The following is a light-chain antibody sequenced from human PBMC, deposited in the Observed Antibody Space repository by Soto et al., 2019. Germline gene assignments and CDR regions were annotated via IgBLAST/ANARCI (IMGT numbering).Light chain of an antibody. J-gene: IGKJ2*01. CDR1: QSLITT. V-gene: IGKV3-20*01. Sequence: ELVMTRSPATQSVSPGERDTLSCRASQSLITTLAWYQQKPGQAPRLLIYGASTRATGIPDRFSGSGSGTDFSLTISRLEPEDFAVYYCQQYGSSPHTFGQGTKVDIK. CDR3: QQYGSSPHT. CDR2: GAS.